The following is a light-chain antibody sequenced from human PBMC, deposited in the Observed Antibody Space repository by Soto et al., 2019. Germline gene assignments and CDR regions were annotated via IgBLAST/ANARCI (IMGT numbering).Light chain of an antibody. CDR3: QQYYSYPPET. J-gene: IGKJ1*01. CDR1: QGISSY. CDR2: AAS. Sequence: AIRMTQSPSSLSASTGDRVTITCRASQGISSYLAWYQQKPGKAPKLLIYAASTLQSGVPSRFSGSGSGTDFTLTISSLQTEDFATYYCQQYYSYPPETFGQGTKVEIK. V-gene: IGKV1-8*01.